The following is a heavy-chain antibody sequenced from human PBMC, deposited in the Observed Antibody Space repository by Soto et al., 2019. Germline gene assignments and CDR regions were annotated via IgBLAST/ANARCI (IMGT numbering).Heavy chain of an antibody. CDR3: ARGVGLNYYGSGSQAYYYYGMDV. V-gene: IGHV1-69*13. CDR1: GGTFISYA. J-gene: IGHJ6*02. D-gene: IGHD3-10*01. Sequence: SVKVSCKASGGTFISYAISWVRQAPGQGLEWMGGIIPIFGTANYAQKFQGRVTITADESTSTAYMELSSLRSEDTAVYYCARGVGLNYYGSGSQAYYYYGMDVWGQGTTVTVSS. CDR2: IIPIFGTA.